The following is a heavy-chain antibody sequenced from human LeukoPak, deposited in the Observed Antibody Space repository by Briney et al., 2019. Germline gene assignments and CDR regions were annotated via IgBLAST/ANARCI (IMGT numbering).Heavy chain of an antibody. J-gene: IGHJ4*02. V-gene: IGHV4-39*01. Sequence: PSETLSLTCTVSGGSISSSSYYWGWIRQPPGKGLEWIGSIYYSGSTYYNPSLKSRVTISVDTSKNQLSLRLSSVTAADTAVYYCARSGGRYHYFDYWGQGTLVTVSS. D-gene: IGHD1-26*01. CDR1: GGSISSSSYY. CDR3: ARSGGRYHYFDY. CDR2: IYYSGST.